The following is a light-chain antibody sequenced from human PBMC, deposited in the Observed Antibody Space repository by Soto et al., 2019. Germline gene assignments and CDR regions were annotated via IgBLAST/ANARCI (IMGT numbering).Light chain of an antibody. J-gene: IGKJ1*01. Sequence: ETVMTQSPATLSVSPGERSTLSCRASQSVSSNLAWYQQKPGQAPRLLIYGASTRATGIPAKFSGSGSGTEFTLIISSLQSEDFAVYYCQQYNNWPRTFGQGTKVDIK. CDR2: GAS. CDR1: QSVSSN. V-gene: IGKV3-15*01. CDR3: QQYNNWPRT.